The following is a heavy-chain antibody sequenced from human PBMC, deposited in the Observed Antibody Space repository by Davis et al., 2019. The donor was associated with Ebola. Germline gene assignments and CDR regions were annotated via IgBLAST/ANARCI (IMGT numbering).Heavy chain of an antibody. D-gene: IGHD4-11*01. Sequence: SETLSLTCAVYGGSFSGYYWSWIRQPPGKGLEWIGEINHSGSTNYNPSLKSRVTISVDTSKNQFSLKLSSVTAADTAVYYCASPRRPTVTAYYYYYGMDVWGQGTTVTVSS. V-gene: IGHV4-34*01. CDR3: ASPRRPTVTAYYYYYGMDV. CDR2: INHSGST. J-gene: IGHJ6*02. CDR1: GGSFSGYY.